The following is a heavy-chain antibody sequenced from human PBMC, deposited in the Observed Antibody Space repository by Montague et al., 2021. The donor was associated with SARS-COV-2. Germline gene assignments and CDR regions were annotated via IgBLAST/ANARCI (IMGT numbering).Heavy chain of an antibody. CDR2: MWNEGSKR. Sequence: SRSLSCAASGFTFRRYGMFRVRQAPGKGLEWVAVMWNEGSKRYYADSVKGRFTTSRDNSKNTLYLHMNSLRAEDTAVYYCAKETIAYGMDVWGQGTTVTVS. CDR1: GFTFRRYG. J-gene: IGHJ6*02. CDR3: AKETIAYGMDV. V-gene: IGHV3-33*06. D-gene: IGHD4/OR15-4a*01.